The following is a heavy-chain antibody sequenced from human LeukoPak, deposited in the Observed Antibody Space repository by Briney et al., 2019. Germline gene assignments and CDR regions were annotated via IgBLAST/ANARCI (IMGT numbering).Heavy chain of an antibody. CDR1: GFTFTNYG. Sequence: QPGGSLRLSCAASGFTFTNYGMSWVRQAPGKGPEWVSGISDSGDSTNYADSVKGRFTISRDNFKNTLFLQMNSLRVEDTAVYYCAKEVSPVGTPLFDYWGQGTLVTVSS. D-gene: IGHD6-13*01. J-gene: IGHJ4*02. V-gene: IGHV3-23*01. CDR2: ISDSGDST. CDR3: AKEVSPVGTPLFDY.